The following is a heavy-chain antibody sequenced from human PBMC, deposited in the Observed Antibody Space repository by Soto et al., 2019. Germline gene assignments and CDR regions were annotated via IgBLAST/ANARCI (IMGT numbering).Heavy chain of an antibody. D-gene: IGHD4-4*01. J-gene: IGHJ6*02. CDR2: IYYSGST. V-gene: IGHV4-59*01. Sequence: SETLSLTCTVAGGSISSYYWSWIRQPPGKGLEWIGYIYYSGSTNYNPSLKSRVTISVDTSKNQFSLKLSSVTAADTAVYYCARERVTTVTTAYYYYGMDVWGQGTTVTVSS. CDR3: ARERVTTVTTAYYYYGMDV. CDR1: GGSISSYY.